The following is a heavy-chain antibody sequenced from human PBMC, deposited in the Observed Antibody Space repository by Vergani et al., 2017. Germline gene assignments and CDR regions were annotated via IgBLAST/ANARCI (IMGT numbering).Heavy chain of an antibody. Sequence: QVQLVESGGGVVQPGGSLRLSCVASGFAFDTYGMHWVRQAPGKGLEWVGVISYDGTEKKYADSVNGRFTISRDNSKKMMSLQMNSLRVEDTAVYYCARGGKGIIMVVPSTHLWGQGTQVSVS. CDR3: ARGGKGIIMVVPSTHL. CDR1: GFAFDTYG. J-gene: IGHJ4*02. CDR2: ISYDGTEK. V-gene: IGHV3-30*19. D-gene: IGHD2-15*01.